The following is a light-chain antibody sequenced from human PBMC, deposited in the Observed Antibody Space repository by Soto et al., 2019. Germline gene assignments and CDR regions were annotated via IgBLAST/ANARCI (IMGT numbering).Light chain of an antibody. CDR2: EVS. CDR3: SSYTTSRTYV. CDR1: SSDVGNYKY. Sequence: QSVLAQPASVSGSPGQSITISCTGTSSDVGNYKYVSWYQQHPGKAPKLLIYEVSNRPSGVSNRFSGSKSGNTASLTISGLQAEDEADYYCSSYTTSRTYVFGTGTKGTVL. J-gene: IGLJ1*01. V-gene: IGLV2-14*01.